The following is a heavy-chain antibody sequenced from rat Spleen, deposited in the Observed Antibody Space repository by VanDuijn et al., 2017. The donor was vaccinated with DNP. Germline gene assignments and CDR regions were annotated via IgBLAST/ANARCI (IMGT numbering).Heavy chain of an antibody. J-gene: IGHJ2*01. Sequence: EVQLVESGGGPVQPGRSLKLSCAASGFTFSYYSMTWIRQAPVKGLEWVASISNTGDNTYYSDSVKGRFTIPRDNAKSTLYLQMDSLRSEETATYYCTRQDPFDYWGQGVMVTVSS. CDR2: ISNTGDNT. CDR3: TRQDPFDY. CDR1: GFTFSYYS. V-gene: IGHV5-31*01.